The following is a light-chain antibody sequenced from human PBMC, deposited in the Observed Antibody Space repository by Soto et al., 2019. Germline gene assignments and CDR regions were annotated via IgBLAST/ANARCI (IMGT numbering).Light chain of an antibody. Sequence: QSALTQPASVSGSPGQSITISCTGPSNDIGANNYVSWYQHHPGKAPKILIYEAANRPSGVSHRFSGSKSANTASLTISGLQAEDEADYFCTSYTSTSTLVFGGGTKLTV. J-gene: IGLJ2*01. V-gene: IGLV2-14*01. CDR1: SNDIGANNY. CDR2: EAA. CDR3: TSYTSTSTLV.